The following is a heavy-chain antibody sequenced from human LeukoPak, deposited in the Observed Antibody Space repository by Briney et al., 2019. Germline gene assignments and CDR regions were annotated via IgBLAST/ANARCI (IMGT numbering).Heavy chain of an antibody. V-gene: IGHV4-38-2*02. Sequence: SETLSLTCTVSGYSISSGYYWGWIRQPPGKGLEWIGSIYHSGSTYYNPSLKSRVTISVDTSKNQFSLKLSSVTAAATAVYYCARVFGLAAALLWGQGTLVTVSS. CDR2: IYHSGST. D-gene: IGHD6-13*01. J-gene: IGHJ1*01. CDR1: GYSISSGYY. CDR3: ARVFGLAAALL.